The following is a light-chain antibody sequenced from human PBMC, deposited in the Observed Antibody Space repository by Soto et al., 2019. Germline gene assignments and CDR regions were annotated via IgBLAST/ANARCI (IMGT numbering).Light chain of an antibody. J-gene: IGKJ1*01. CDR1: QGISSF. CDR3: RQYDGHPWT. Sequence: AIRMTKFPSTVSASAGDRVTITYRASQGISSFLAWYQQKPGKAPKLLIYAASTLQIGVPSRFSGSGSGTEFTLTINSLQPDDFAAYYCRQYDGHPWTFGQGTKVDI. CDR2: AAS. V-gene: IGKV1-8*01.